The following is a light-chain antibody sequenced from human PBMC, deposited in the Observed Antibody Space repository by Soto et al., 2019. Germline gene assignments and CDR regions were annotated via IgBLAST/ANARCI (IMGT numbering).Light chain of an antibody. J-gene: IGKJ1*01. Sequence: AIQMTQSPSSLSASVGDRVTITCRASQGIRNDLGWYQQKPGKAPKLLIYAAYSLQSGVTSRFSGSGSGTDFTLTISSLQPEDFATYYCLQDYNYPLTFGQGTKVEIK. CDR1: QGIRND. V-gene: IGKV1-6*01. CDR2: AAY. CDR3: LQDYNYPLT.